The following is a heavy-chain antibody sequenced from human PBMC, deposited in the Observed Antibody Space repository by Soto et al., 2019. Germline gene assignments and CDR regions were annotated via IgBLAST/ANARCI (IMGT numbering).Heavy chain of an antibody. Sequence: QVQLVESGGGVVQPGRSLRLSCAASGFTFSSYAMHWVRQAPGKGLEWVAVISYDGSNKYYADSVKGRFTISRDNSKNTLYLQMNSLRADDTAVYYCARVSPGIAAAGTIDYWGQGTLVTVSS. CDR3: ARVSPGIAAAGTIDY. CDR2: ISYDGSNK. J-gene: IGHJ4*02. V-gene: IGHV3-30-3*01. D-gene: IGHD6-13*01. CDR1: GFTFSSYA.